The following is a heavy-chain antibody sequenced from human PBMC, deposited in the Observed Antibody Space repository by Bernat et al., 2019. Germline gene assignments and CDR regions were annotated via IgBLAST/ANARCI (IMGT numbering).Heavy chain of an antibody. CDR2: ISYDGNNR. CDR1: GFTFRSHG. V-gene: IGHV3-30*03. Sequence: QVQLVESGGGVVQPGKSLRLPCAAPGFTFRSHGMHWVRQAPGKGLGFVAVISYDGNNRYYADSVKGRFTISRDNSKNTLYLQMDSLRVEDTALYYCARVAGRQQMGDYFDYWGQGTPVTVSS. CDR3: ARVAGRQQMGDYFDY. J-gene: IGHJ4*02. D-gene: IGHD3-16*01.